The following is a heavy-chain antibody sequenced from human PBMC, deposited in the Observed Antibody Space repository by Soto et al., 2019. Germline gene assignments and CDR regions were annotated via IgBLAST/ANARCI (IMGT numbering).Heavy chain of an antibody. V-gene: IGHV1-2*04. CDR3: ARDFRRWFGELGFYYYGMDV. Sequence: ASVKVFCTASGYTFTGYYMHWVRQAPGQGLERMGWINPNSGGTNYAQKFQGCVTMTRDTSISTAYMELSRLRSDDTAVYYCARDFRRWFGELGFYYYGMDVWGQGTTVTVSS. J-gene: IGHJ6*02. CDR1: GYTFTGYY. D-gene: IGHD3-10*01. CDR2: INPNSGGT.